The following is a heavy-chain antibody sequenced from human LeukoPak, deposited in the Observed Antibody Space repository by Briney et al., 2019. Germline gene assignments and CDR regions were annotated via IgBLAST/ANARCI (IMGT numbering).Heavy chain of an antibody. Sequence: SGTLSLTCAVSGGSISSSNWWSWVRQPPGKGLEWIGEIYHSGSTNYNPSLKSRVTISVDKSKNQFSLKLSSVTAADTAVYYCARVPAVAGTGFDYWGQGTLVTVSS. J-gene: IGHJ4*02. CDR1: GGSISSSNW. CDR2: IYHSGST. CDR3: ARVPAVAGTGFDY. V-gene: IGHV4-4*02. D-gene: IGHD6-19*01.